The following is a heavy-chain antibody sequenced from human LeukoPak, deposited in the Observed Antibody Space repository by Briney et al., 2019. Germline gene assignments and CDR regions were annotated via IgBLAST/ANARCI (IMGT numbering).Heavy chain of an antibody. CDR3: AKDVYYYESSGYYHFDY. J-gene: IGHJ4*02. V-gene: IGHV3-23*01. Sequence: GGCLRLSCAASGFTVSSYAMSWVRQAPGKGLEWVSGISGSVGSTYYADSVKGRFTISRDNSKNTLYLQMNSLRAEDTAVYYCAKDVYYYESSGYYHFDYWGQGTLVTVSS. D-gene: IGHD3-22*01. CDR2: ISGSVGST. CDR1: GFTVSSYA.